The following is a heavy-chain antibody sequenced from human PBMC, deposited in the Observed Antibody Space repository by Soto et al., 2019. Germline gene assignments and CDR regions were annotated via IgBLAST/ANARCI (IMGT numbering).Heavy chain of an antibody. J-gene: IGHJ4*02. CDR2: IIPILGTA. CDR1: GGTFSSYT. CDR3: ASFIVGATTSPSYFDS. Sequence: SVKVSCKASGGTFSSYTISWVRQAPGQGLEWMGGIIPILGTANYAQKFQGRVTITADESTSTAYMELSSLRSEDTAVYYCASFIVGATTSPSYFDSWGQGTLVTVSS. V-gene: IGHV1-69*13. D-gene: IGHD1-26*01.